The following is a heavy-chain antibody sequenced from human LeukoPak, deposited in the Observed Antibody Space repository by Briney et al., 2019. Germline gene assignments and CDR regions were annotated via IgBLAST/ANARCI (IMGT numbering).Heavy chain of an antibody. J-gene: IGHJ4*02. CDR1: GYSFSRYW. V-gene: IGHV5-51*01. CDR2: IYPGDSDT. CDR3: ARLRGYINPIFYY. D-gene: IGHD5-18*01. Sequence: GESLKISCKGSGYSFSRYWIGWVRPMPGKGLEWMGIIYPGDSDTRYSPSFQGQVTISADKSISTAYLQWSSLKASDTAMYYCARLRGYINPIFYYWGQGTLVTVSS.